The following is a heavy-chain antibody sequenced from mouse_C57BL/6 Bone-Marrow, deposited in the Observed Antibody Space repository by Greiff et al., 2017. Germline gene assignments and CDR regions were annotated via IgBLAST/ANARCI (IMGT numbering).Heavy chain of an antibody. CDR3: ARPGDYDGYAMDY. D-gene: IGHD2-4*01. J-gene: IGHJ4*01. CDR1: GYTFTSYW. CDR2: IYPGSGST. V-gene: IGHV1-55*01. Sequence: QVQLQQPGAELVKPGASVKMSCKASGYTFTSYWITWVKQRPGQGLEWIGDIYPGSGSTNYNEKFKSKATLTVDTSSSTPYMQLSSLTSEDSAVYYCARPGDYDGYAMDYWGQGTSVTVSS.